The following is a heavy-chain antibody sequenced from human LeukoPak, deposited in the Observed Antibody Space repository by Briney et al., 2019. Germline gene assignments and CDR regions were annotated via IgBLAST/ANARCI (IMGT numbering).Heavy chain of an antibody. Sequence: GGSLRLSCAASGFTFSSYAMSWVRQAPGKGLEWVSAISGSGGSTYYADSVKGRFTISRDNSKNTLYLQMNSLRAEDTAVYYCAKSPPPTYSSGWSSFDYWGQGTLVTVSS. D-gene: IGHD6-19*01. V-gene: IGHV3-23*01. CDR1: GFTFSSYA. J-gene: IGHJ4*02. CDR3: AKSPPPTYSSGWSSFDY. CDR2: ISGSGGST.